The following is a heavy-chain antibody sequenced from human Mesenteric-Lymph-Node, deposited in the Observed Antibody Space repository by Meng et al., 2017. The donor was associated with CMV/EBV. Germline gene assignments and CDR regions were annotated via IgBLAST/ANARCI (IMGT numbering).Heavy chain of an antibody. V-gene: IGHV4-31*03. CDR2: IHYSGST. CDR1: AGSISSGGYY. D-gene: IGHD3-22*01. J-gene: IGHJ5*02. CDR3: ARDSSGYCWFDP. Sequence: TVSAGSISSGGYYWSWIRQHPGKGLEWIGYIHYSGSTYYKPSLKSRVTISVDTSKNQFSLNLSSVTGADTAVYYCARDSSGYCWFDPWGQGTLVTVSS.